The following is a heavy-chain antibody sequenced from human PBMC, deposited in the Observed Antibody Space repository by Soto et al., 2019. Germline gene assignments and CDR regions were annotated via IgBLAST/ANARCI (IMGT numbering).Heavy chain of an antibody. CDR2: TYYRSRWYN. CDR1: GDSVSSNSAA. D-gene: IGHD1-26*01. J-gene: IGHJ6*03. V-gene: IGHV6-1*01. Sequence: SQTLSLTCAISGDSVSSNSAAWNWIRQSPSRGLEWLGRTYYRSRWYNDYAVSVKSRITVNPDTSKNQFSLHLNSVTPEDTAVYYCAGPTSLQWYYMDVWDKGTTVTVS. CDR3: AGPTSLQWYYMDV.